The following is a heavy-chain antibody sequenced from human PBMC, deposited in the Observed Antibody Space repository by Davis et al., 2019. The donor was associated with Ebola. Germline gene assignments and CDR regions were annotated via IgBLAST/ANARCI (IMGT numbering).Heavy chain of an antibody. CDR3: ARPKRQFGVVMNDAFDI. D-gene: IGHD3-3*01. CDR1: GYSFTSYW. CDR2: TFPGDSDT. Sequence: GESLKISCKGSGYSFTSYWIGWVRQMPGKGLEWMGITFPGDSDTRYSPSSQGQVTISADKSISTAYLQWSSLKASDTAMYYCARPKRQFGVVMNDAFDIWGQGTMVTVSS. V-gene: IGHV5-51*01. J-gene: IGHJ3*02.